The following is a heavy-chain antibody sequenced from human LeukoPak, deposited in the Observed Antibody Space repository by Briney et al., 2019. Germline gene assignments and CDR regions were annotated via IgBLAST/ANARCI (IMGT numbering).Heavy chain of an antibody. Sequence: GGSLRLSCAASGFTFSSYSMNWVRQAPGKGLEWVSYISSSSSTIYYADSAKGRFTISRDNAKNSLYLQMNSLRAEDTAVYYCARVDTMIVVDLDAFDIWGQGTMVTVSS. D-gene: IGHD3-22*01. V-gene: IGHV3-48*01. CDR2: ISSSSSTI. J-gene: IGHJ3*02. CDR1: GFTFSSYS. CDR3: ARVDTMIVVDLDAFDI.